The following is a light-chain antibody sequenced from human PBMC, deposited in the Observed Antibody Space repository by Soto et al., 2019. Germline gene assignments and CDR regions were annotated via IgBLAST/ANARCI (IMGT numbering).Light chain of an antibody. CDR2: DVS. CDR1: SSDVGAYNY. Sequence: QSVLTQPASVSGSPGQSITISCTGSSSDVGAYNYVSWYQQHPGKAPKLMIYDVSNRPSGVSNRFSGSKSGNTASLTISGLQADDEAAYYCSSYTRSSTVVFGGGTKLTVL. CDR3: SSYTRSSTVV. J-gene: IGLJ2*01. V-gene: IGLV2-14*03.